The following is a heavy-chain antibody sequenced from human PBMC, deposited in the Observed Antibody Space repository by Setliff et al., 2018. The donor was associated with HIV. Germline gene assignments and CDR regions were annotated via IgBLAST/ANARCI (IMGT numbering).Heavy chain of an antibody. J-gene: IGHJ4*02. D-gene: IGHD3-10*01. CDR1: GGAFNTSSSY. V-gene: IGHV4-39*01. CDR3: ARWHPPYGFWEEDY. Sequence: PSETLSLTCTVSGGAFNTSSSYWGWIRQPPGKGLEWIGNIYYSGSTYYNPSLKTRVTISVDGSKNQFSLKLKSVTAADTAVYYCARWHPPYGFWEEDYWGQGTLVTVSS. CDR2: IYYSGST.